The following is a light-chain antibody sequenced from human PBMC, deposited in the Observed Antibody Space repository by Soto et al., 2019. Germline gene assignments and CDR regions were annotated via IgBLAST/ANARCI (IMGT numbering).Light chain of an antibody. Sequence: EVVLTQSPGTVSLSPGERVTLSCRASQSVISNYLAWYQQRPGQAPRLLIYAASSRATGIPHRFSGNGSGKDFTLSIRRLEPEDFAVYYCQQYGSSLTWTFGQGTKVE. J-gene: IGKJ1*01. CDR1: QSVISNY. V-gene: IGKV3-20*01. CDR2: AAS. CDR3: QQYGSSLTWT.